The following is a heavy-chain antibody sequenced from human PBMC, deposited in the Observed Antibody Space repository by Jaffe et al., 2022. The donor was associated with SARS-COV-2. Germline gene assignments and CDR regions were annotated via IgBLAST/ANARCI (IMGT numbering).Heavy chain of an antibody. D-gene: IGHD3-9*01. CDR2: ISSSGSTI. CDR1: GFTFSSYE. Sequence: EVQLVESGGGLVQPGGSLRLSCAASGFTFSSYEMNWVRQAPGKGLEWVSYISSSGSTIYYADSVKGRFTISRDNAKNSLYLQMNSLRAEDTAVYYCARDFISEELRYFDWLSGRGNGMDVWGQGTTVTVSS. J-gene: IGHJ6*02. V-gene: IGHV3-48*03. CDR3: ARDFISEELRYFDWLSGRGNGMDV.